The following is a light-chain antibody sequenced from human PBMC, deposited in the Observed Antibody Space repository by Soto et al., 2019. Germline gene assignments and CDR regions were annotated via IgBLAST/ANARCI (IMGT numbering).Light chain of an antibody. CDR2: SAS. V-gene: IGKV3-20*01. Sequence: EIVLTQSPGPLSLSPGERAILSCRASQSVGSLLAWYQHNPGQAPRLLIYSASSRATGIPDRFSGSGSGTDCTLTISRLEPEDVAVYYCQQYGSSPWTFDQGTKVDIK. CDR1: QSVGSL. J-gene: IGKJ1*01. CDR3: QQYGSSPWT.